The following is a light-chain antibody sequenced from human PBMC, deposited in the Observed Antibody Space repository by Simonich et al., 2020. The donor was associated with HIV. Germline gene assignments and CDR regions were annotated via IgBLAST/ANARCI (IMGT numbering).Light chain of an antibody. J-gene: IGKJ1*01. CDR3: LQHNSYPRT. Sequence: EIVMTQSPATLSVSPGERATLSCRARQSVSSNLAWYQQKPGQAPRLLIYGASTRATGIPARFSGSGSGTEFTLTISSLQPEDFATYYCLQHNSYPRTFGQGTKVEIK. CDR2: GAS. CDR1: QSVSSN. V-gene: IGKV3-15*01.